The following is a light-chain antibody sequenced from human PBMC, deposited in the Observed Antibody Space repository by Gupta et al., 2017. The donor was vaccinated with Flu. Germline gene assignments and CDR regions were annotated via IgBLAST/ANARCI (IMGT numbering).Light chain of an antibody. CDR1: SSDVGGYDY. CDR3: SSYTSSSTLDV. V-gene: IGLV2-14*01. Sequence: QSAPTQPASVSGSPGQSLTISCTGTSSDVGGYDYVSWYQQHPGKAPKLMIYEVSNRPSGVSNRFSGSKSGNTASLSISGLQAEDEADYYCSSYTSSSTLDVFGTGTKVTVL. CDR2: EVS. J-gene: IGLJ1*01.